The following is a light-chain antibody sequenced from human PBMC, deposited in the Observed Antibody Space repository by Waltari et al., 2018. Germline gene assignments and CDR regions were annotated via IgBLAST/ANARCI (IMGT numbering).Light chain of an antibody. Sequence: SCWASQSLSNYLAWYQQKPGQAPRLLIYDTSNRATGIPARFSGSGFGTDFTLTISSLEPEDFAVYYCQQRRNWPLTFGGGTKVEIK. CDR3: QQRRNWPLT. CDR2: DTS. V-gene: IGKV3-11*01. J-gene: IGKJ4*01. CDR1: QSLSNY.